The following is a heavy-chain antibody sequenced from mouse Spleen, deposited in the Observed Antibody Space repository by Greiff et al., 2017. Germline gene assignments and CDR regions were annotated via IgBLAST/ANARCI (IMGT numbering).Heavy chain of an antibody. Sequence: EVQLQQSGPELVKPGASVKISCKASGYSFTDYNMNWVKQSNGKSLEWIGVINPNYGTTSYNQKFKGKATLTVDQSSSTAYMQLNSLTSEDSAVYYCARSKFSYYYDGSYGAMDYWGQGTSVTVSS. D-gene: IGHD1-1*01. CDR2: INPNYGTT. J-gene: IGHJ4*01. CDR1: GYSFTDYN. V-gene: IGHV1-39*01. CDR3: ARSKFSYYYDGSYGAMDY.